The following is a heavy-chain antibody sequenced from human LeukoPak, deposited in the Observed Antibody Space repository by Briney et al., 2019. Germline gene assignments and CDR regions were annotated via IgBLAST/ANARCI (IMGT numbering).Heavy chain of an antibody. CDR3: ARMIAAAAPDY. J-gene: IGHJ4*02. V-gene: IGHV1-8*02. CDR2: MNPNSGNT. Sequence: ASVKVSCKASGYTFTSYAMNWVRQAPGQGLEWMGWMNPNSGNTGYAQKFQGRVTMTRNTSISTAYMELSSLRSEDTAVYYCARMIAAAAPDYWGQGTLVTVSS. D-gene: IGHD6-13*01. CDR1: GYTFTSYA.